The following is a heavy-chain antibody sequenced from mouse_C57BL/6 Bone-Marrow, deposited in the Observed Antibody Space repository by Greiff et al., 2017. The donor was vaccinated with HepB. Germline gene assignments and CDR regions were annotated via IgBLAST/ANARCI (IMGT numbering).Heavy chain of an antibody. J-gene: IGHJ3*01. CDR1: GFTFSSYA. CDR3: ARGGAGSFAY. CDR2: ISDGGSYT. Sequence: EVNVVESGGGLVKPGGSLKLSCAASGFTFSSYAMPWVRQTPEKRLEWVATISDGGSYTYYPDNVKGRFTISRDNAKNNLYLQMSHLKSEDTAMYYCARGGAGSFAYWGQGTLVTVSA. D-gene: IGHD4-1*01. V-gene: IGHV5-4*03.